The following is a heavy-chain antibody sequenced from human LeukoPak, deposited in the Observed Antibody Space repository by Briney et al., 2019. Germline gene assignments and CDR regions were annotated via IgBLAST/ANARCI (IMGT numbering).Heavy chain of an antibody. Sequence: PSQTLSLTCSVSGGSINSGDHYWSWLRLPPGKGPEWIGYISYSGITYYIPSLKSRVTMSVDTSKNEISLSLTSVTAADTAVYYCATLTTVVTAYYFDYWGQGTLVTVSS. V-gene: IGHV4-30-4*01. CDR1: GGSINSGDHY. D-gene: IGHD4-23*01. J-gene: IGHJ4*02. CDR2: ISYSGIT. CDR3: ATLTTVVTAYYFDY.